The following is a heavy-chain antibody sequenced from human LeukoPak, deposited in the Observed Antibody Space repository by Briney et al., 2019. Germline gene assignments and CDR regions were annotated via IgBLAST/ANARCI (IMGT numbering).Heavy chain of an antibody. CDR2: IYYSGST. CDR3: ARDHTYYDILTGYSFGAFDI. D-gene: IGHD3-9*01. V-gene: IGHV4-59*01. J-gene: IGHJ3*02. Sequence: SQTLSLTCTVSGGSISSYYWSWIRQPPGKGLEWIGYIYYSGSTNYNPSLKSRVTISVDTSKNQFSLKLSSVTAADTAVYYCARDHTYYDILTGYSFGAFDIWGQGTMVTVSS. CDR1: GGSISSYY.